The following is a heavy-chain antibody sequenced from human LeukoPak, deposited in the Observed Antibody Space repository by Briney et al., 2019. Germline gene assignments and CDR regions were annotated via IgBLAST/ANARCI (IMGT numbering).Heavy chain of an antibody. CDR1: GFTFSAYA. J-gene: IGHJ4*02. V-gene: IGHV3-23*01. Sequence: HGGSLRLSCTASGFTFSAYAMMWVRQAPGKGLEWVSGIFGSGGSAHYADSVKGRFTIPRDNSQNTVYLQMNSLRAEDTAVYYCGKTTTGYSSGRNPAWPVDYWGQGTLVTVSS. CDR2: IFGSGGSA. D-gene: IGHD6-19*01. CDR3: GKTTTGYSSGRNPAWPVDY.